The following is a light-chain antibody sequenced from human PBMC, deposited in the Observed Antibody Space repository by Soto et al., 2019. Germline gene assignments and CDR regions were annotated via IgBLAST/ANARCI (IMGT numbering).Light chain of an antibody. Sequence: EIVLTQSPGTLSLSPGERATLSCRASQSVSSTSLAWYQQKPGQPPRLLLYGASTRATGVPDRFSGSGSGTDFTLTISSLEPEEFEVYYCQQYGGSSWTFGQGTKVEIK. J-gene: IGKJ1*01. CDR1: QSVSSTS. CDR3: QQYGGSSWT. V-gene: IGKV3-20*01. CDR2: GAS.